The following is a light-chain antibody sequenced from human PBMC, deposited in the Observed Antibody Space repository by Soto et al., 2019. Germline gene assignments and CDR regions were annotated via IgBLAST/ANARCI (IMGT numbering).Light chain of an antibody. V-gene: IGLV7-46*01. CDR1: TGAVTSGHY. CDR3: LLSYNNARVV. J-gene: IGLJ2*01. CDR2: DTS. Sequence: QAVVTQEPSLTVSPGETVTLTCGSSTGAVTSGHYPYWFQQKPGRVPRTLIYDTSNKQSWTPARFSGSLLGGKAALTLSGAQPEDEADYYCLLSYNNARVVFGGGTKLTVL.